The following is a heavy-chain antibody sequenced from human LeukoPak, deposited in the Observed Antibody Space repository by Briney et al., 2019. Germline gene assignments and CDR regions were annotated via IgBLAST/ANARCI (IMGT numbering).Heavy chain of an antibody. CDR1: GFTFSSYS. CDR3: ARAPIAARPDY. D-gene: IGHD6-6*01. V-gene: IGHV3-21*01. Sequence: GGSLRLSCAASGFTFSSYSTNWVRQAPGKGLEWVSSISSSSSYIYYADSVKGRFTISRDNAKNSLYLQMNSLRAEDTAVYYCARAPIAARPDYWGQGTLVTVSS. CDR2: ISSSSSYI. J-gene: IGHJ4*02.